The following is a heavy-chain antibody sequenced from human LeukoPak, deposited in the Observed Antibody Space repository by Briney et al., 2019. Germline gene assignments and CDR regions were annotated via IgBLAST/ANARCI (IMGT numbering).Heavy chain of an antibody. J-gene: IGHJ4*02. CDR2: IWFDGSEK. CDR3: AKDSRTATHYIPPPTF. V-gene: IGHV3-33*03. Sequence: GGSLRLSCAASGFTFRSYGMQWVRQAPGKGLEWVAVIWFDGSEKNYADSVKGRFTIYRDNSKNTVYLEMNKLRGEDTAVYYCAKDSRTATHYIPPPTFWGQGTLVTVSS. CDR1: GFTFRSYG. D-gene: IGHD3-10*01.